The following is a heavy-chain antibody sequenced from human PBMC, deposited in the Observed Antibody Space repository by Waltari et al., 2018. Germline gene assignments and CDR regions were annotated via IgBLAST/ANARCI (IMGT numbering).Heavy chain of an antibody. CDR1: GDSIRGNYW. J-gene: IGHJ4*02. D-gene: IGHD2-2*01. V-gene: IGHV4-4*02. Sequence: QVQLQESGQGLVKPSGTLSLTCAVSGDSIRGNYWWSWVRQSPAKGLEWIGQFYHSGKTHYNPSLQSRVTISVDKPKNQFSLNLNSVTAADTAVYYCAGDRAIGLFFDYWGRGTLVTVSS. CDR2: FYHSGKT. CDR3: AGDRAIGLFFDY.